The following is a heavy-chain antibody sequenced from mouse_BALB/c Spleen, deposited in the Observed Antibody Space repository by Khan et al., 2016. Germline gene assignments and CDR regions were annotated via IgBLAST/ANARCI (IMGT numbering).Heavy chain of an antibody. CDR3: ARRDYDYYFDY. CDR1: GYTFTSYW. J-gene: IGHJ2*01. V-gene: IGHV1-7*01. D-gene: IGHD2-4*01. Sequence: QVQLKESGAELAKPGASVKMSCKASGYTFTSYWMHWVKQRPGQGLEWIGYINPSTGYTEYNQKFKDKDTLTADKSSSTAYMQLSSLTSEDSAVYYCARRDYDYYFDYWGQGTTLTVSS. CDR2: INPSTGYT.